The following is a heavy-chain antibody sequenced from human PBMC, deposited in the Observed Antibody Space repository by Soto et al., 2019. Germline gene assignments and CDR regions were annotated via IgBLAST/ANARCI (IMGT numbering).Heavy chain of an antibody. Sequence: QVQLQESGPGLVKPWETLSLTCTVSGGSIGTYYWSWIRQPPGKGLEWIGYIYYSGTTKYNPSLKSRVTISVDTSKNHFSLKRSSVTAADTAVYYCTRVGGYYGDYPNFDYWGQGALVTVSS. D-gene: IGHD4-17*01. CDR1: GGSIGTYY. J-gene: IGHJ4*02. CDR3: TRVGGYYGDYPNFDY. V-gene: IGHV4-59*01. CDR2: IYYSGTT.